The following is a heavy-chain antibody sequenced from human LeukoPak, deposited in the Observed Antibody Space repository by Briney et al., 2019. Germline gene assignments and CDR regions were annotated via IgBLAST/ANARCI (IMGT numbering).Heavy chain of an antibody. CDR3: AKENPVGGTNYFDY. Sequence: PGGSLRLSCAASGFTFNSYSMHWVRQAPGKGLEWVSAITGSGDSTYYADSVKGRFTISRDNSKNTLSLQMNSLRAEDTAVYYCAKENPVGGTNYFDYWGQGTLVTVPS. J-gene: IGHJ4*02. CDR1: GFTFNSYS. D-gene: IGHD1-26*01. CDR2: ITGSGDST. V-gene: IGHV3-23*01.